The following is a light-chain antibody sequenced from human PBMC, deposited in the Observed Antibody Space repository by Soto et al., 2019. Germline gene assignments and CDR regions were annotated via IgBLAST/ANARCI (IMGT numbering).Light chain of an antibody. J-gene: IGKJ2*01. CDR1: QSISSN. Sequence: EIVMTQSPATLSVSPGERATLSCRASQSISSNLAWYQRRPGQAPRLRIYGASARATGIPARFSGSGSGTEFTLTISSLQSEDFAVYYCQQYNKWRPYTFGQGTKVEIK. CDR2: GAS. CDR3: QQYNKWRPYT. V-gene: IGKV3-15*01.